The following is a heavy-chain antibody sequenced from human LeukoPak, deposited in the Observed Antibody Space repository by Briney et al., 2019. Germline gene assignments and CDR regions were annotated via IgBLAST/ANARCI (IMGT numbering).Heavy chain of an antibody. D-gene: IGHD3-3*01. J-gene: IGHJ6*02. V-gene: IGHV4-39*07. Sequence: PSETLSLTCTVSGGSISSSSYYWGWIRQPPGKGLQWIGSIYYSGGTYYNPSLKSRVTISVDTSKNQFSLKLSSVTAADTAVYYCARDRGGVYNYYYYGMDVWGQGTTVTVSS. CDR2: IYYSGGT. CDR1: GGSISSSSYY. CDR3: ARDRGGVYNYYYYGMDV.